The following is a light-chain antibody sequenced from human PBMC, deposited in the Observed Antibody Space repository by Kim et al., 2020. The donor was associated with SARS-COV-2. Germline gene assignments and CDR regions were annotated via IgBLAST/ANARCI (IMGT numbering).Light chain of an antibody. CDR2: EVS. CDR3: SSYAGSNNLV. Sequence: GQSVPSSCTGTSGDVGGYNYVSWYQQHPGKAPKLMIYEVSKRPSGVPDRFSGSKSGNTASLTVSGLQAEDEADYYCSSYAGSNNLVFGGGTQLTVL. J-gene: IGLJ2*01. CDR1: SGDVGGYNY. V-gene: IGLV2-8*01.